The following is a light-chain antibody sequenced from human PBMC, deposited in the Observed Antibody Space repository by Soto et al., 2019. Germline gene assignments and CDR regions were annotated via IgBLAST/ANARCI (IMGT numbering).Light chain of an antibody. V-gene: IGKV3-20*01. CDR3: QHYGNSPWT. J-gene: IGKJ1*01. CDR1: QSVSSNS. Sequence: ETVLTQSPGTLSLSPGERATLSCRASQSVSSNSLAWFQQKPGQAPRLLIFGASSRATGIPDWFSGSGSGTDFTLTISRLEPEDFAVYYCQHYGNSPWTFGQGTKVEIK. CDR2: GAS.